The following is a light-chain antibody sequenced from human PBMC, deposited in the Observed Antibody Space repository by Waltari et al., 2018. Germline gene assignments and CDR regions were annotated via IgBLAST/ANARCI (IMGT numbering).Light chain of an antibody. CDR1: SSDSGSYNL. J-gene: IGLJ3*02. V-gene: IGLV2-23*03. CDR2: EGS. Sequence: QSALTQPASVSGSPGQSITISCTGTSSDSGSYNLVSWYHQHPGKAPKLMIYEGSKRPSGVSNRFSGSKSGNTASLTISGLQAEDEADYYCCSYAGSSTFAVFGGGTKLTVL. CDR3: CSYAGSSTFAV.